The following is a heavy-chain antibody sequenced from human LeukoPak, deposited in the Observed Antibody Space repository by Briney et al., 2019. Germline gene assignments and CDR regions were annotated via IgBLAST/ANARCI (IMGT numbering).Heavy chain of an antibody. CDR2: MNPNSGNT. CDR3: ARRSSSMTTVKHYYYYHMDV. D-gene: IGHD4-11*01. Sequence: GASVKVSCKASGYTFTSYDINWVRQATGQGLEWMGWMNPNSGNTGYAQKFQGRVTMTRNTSISTAYMELSSLRSEDTAVYYCARRSSSMTTVKHYYYYHMDVWGKGTTVTVSS. CDR1: GYTFTSYD. V-gene: IGHV1-8*01. J-gene: IGHJ6*03.